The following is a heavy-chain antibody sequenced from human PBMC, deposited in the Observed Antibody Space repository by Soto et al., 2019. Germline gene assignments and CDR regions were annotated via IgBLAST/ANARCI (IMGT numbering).Heavy chain of an antibody. CDR1: GCTFSSYA. CDR3: ARDCSPVTTLFSSWPGGYFDY. CDR2: ISYDGSNK. V-gene: IGHV3-30-3*01. Sequence: QVQLVESGGGVVQPGRSLRLSCAASGCTFSSYAMHWVRQAPGKGLEWVAVISYDGSNKYYADSVKGRFTISRDNSKNTLYLQMNSLRAEDTAVYYCARDCSPVTTLFSSWPGGYFDYWGQGTLVTVSS. J-gene: IGHJ4*02. D-gene: IGHD4-4*01.